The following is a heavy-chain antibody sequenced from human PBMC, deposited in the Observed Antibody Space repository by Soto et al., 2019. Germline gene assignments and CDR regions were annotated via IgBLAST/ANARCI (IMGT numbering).Heavy chain of an antibody. CDR1: GYTFTSYD. CDR2: ISAYNGNT. J-gene: IGHJ5*02. CDR3: AREGGTMGAGWFDP. D-gene: IGHD3-10*01. V-gene: IGHV1-18*01. Sequence: ASVKVSCKASGYTFTSYDIRWVRQAPGQGLEWMGWISAYNGNTNYAQKLQDRVTMTTDTSTSTAYMERRSLRSDDTAVYYCAREGGTMGAGWFDPWGQGTLVTVSS.